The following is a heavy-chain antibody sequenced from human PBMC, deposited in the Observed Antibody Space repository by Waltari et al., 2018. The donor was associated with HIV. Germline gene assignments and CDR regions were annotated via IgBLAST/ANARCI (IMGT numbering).Heavy chain of an antibody. D-gene: IGHD3-22*01. J-gene: IGHJ6*02. CDR1: GYSISSGYY. Sequence: QVQLQESGPGLVKPSETLSLTCTVSGYSISSGYYWGWIRQPPGKGLEWIGSIYHSGSTYYNPSLKSRVTISVDTSKNQFSLKLSSVTAADTAVYYCARDLTYYDSSGGVWGQGTTVTVSS. CDR2: IYHSGST. V-gene: IGHV4-38-2*02. CDR3: ARDLTYYDSSGGV.